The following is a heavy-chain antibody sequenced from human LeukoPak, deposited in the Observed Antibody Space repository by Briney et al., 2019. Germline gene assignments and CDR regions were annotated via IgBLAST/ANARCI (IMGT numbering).Heavy chain of an antibody. Sequence: ASVKVSCKASGYIFTSYYMHWVRQAPGQGFEWMGIINPSGGSTTYAQKFQGRVTVTRDTSTSTVYMELSSLRSEDTAVYYCARGSAVAQSSFWGQGTLVIVSS. J-gene: IGHJ4*02. CDR2: INPSGGST. D-gene: IGHD6-19*01. CDR3: ARGSAVAQSSF. V-gene: IGHV1-46*01. CDR1: GYIFTSYY.